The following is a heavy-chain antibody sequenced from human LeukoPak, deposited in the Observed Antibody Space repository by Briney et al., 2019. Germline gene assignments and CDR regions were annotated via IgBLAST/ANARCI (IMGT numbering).Heavy chain of an antibody. V-gene: IGHV4-30-2*01. D-gene: IGHD3-3*01. CDR1: GGSISSGGYY. Sequence: PSETLSLTCTVSGGSISSGGYYWSWIRQPPGKGLEWIGYIYHSGSTYYNPSLKSRVTISVDRSKNQFSLKLSSVTAADTAVYYCARGRSLWYYDFWSGYYIFDYWGQETLVTVSS. J-gene: IGHJ4*02. CDR2: IYHSGST. CDR3: ARGRSLWYYDFWSGYYIFDY.